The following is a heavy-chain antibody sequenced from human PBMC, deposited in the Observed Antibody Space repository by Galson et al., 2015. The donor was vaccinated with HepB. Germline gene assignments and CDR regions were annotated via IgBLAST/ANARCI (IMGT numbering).Heavy chain of an antibody. Sequence: SVKVSCKASGSTFTSYGISWVRQAPGQGLEWMGWISAYNGNTNYAQKLQGRVTMTTDTSTSTAYMELRSLRSDDTAVYYCARTQGPFTDIVVVPAAKRTFDYWGQGTLVTVSS. J-gene: IGHJ4*02. CDR1: GSTFTSYG. V-gene: IGHV1-18*01. D-gene: IGHD2-2*01. CDR3: ARTQGPFTDIVVVPAAKRTFDY. CDR2: ISAYNGNT.